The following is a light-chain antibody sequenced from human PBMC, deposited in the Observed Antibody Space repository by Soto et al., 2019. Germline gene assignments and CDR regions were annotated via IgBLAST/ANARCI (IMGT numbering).Light chain of an antibody. J-gene: IGLJ1*01. V-gene: IGLV2-14*01. CDR3: GSYTSTYVRI. CDR1: SXDVGRYNY. Sequence: QSVLTQPASVSGSPGQSITISCTGTSXDVGRYNYVSWYQQYPGRAPKLIIYEVTNRPSGVSDRFSGSKSGNVASLTISGLQAADEADYYCGSYTSTYVRIFGTGTKFTVL. CDR2: EVT.